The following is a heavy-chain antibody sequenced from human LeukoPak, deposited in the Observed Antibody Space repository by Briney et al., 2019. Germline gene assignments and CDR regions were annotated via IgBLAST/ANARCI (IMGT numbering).Heavy chain of an antibody. V-gene: IGHV3-30*18. CDR3: AKSMGQWLPPDY. CDR2: ISYDGSNN. D-gene: IGHD6-19*01. Sequence: GRSLRLSCAASGFTFSSHGMHWVRQAPGKGLEWVAVISYDGSNNYYADPVKGRFTISRDNSKNTVYLQMNSLRAEDTAVYYCAKSMGQWLPPDYWGQGTLVTVSS. CDR1: GFTFSSHG. J-gene: IGHJ4*02.